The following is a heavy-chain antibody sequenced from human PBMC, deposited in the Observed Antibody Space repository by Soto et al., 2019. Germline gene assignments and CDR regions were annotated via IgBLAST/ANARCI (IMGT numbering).Heavy chain of an antibody. CDR1: GFTFSSYA. V-gene: IGHV3-30-3*01. CDR3: ARGEYSSLTPYFHY. Sequence: RGSLRLSCAASGFTFSSYAMHWVRQAPGKGLEWVAVISYDGSNKYYADSVKGRFTISRDNSKNTLYLQMNSLRAEDTAVYYCARGEYSSLTPYFHYRGQGTLVTVSS. D-gene: IGHD6-6*01. J-gene: IGHJ4*02. CDR2: ISYDGSNK.